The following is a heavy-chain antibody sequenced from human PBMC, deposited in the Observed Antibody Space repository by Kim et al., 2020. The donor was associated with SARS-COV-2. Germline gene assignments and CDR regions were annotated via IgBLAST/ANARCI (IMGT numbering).Heavy chain of an antibody. CDR3: AKDSGVVDY. CDR2: GST. J-gene: IGHJ4*02. D-gene: IGHD2-2*01. Sequence: GSTYYADSVKGRFTISSDNTKSTLYLQMNGRRAEDTTVYYCAKDSGVVDYWGQGTLVTVSS. V-gene: IGHV3-23*01.